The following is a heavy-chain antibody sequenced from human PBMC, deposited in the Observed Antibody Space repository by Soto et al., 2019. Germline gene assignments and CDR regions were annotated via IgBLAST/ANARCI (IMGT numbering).Heavy chain of an antibody. CDR3: ARGPDGTPFDY. CDR2: INHSGST. Sequence: SETLSLTCAVYGGSFSGYYWSWIRQPPGKGLEWIGEINHSGSTNYNPSLKSRVTISVDTSKNQFSLKLSSVTAADTAVYNCARGPDGTPFDYWGQGTLVTVSS. J-gene: IGHJ4*02. CDR1: GGSFSGYY. V-gene: IGHV4-34*01. D-gene: IGHD2-15*01.